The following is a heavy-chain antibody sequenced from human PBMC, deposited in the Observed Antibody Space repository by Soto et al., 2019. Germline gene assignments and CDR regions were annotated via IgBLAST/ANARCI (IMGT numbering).Heavy chain of an antibody. CDR3: ARDLNPPNYYDSSGRSFDY. V-gene: IGHV4-34*01. CDR2: INHSGST. D-gene: IGHD3-22*01. Sequence: SETLSLTCAVYGGSFSGYYWSWIRQPPGKGLEWIGEINHSGSTNYNPSLKSRVTISVDTSKNQFSLKLSSVTAADTAVYYCARDLNPPNYYDSSGRSFDYWGQGTLVTV. J-gene: IGHJ4*02. CDR1: GGSFSGYY.